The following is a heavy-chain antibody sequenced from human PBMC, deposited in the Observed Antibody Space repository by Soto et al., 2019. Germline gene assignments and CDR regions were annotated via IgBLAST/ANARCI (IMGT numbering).Heavy chain of an antibody. V-gene: IGHV3-30*04. CDR3: ARDMYSSDYFVKWFDP. Sequence: QVRLVESGGGVVQPGRSLRLSCTASGFSFSSYAMYWFRQPPGKGLEWVAVISKDGMNKNYADSVKGRVTVSRDNANYSLDLQLNSLSGEETAMYYCARDMYSSDYFVKWFDPWGQGTLVTVSS. CDR1: GFSFSSYA. D-gene: IGHD6-19*01. J-gene: IGHJ5*02. CDR2: ISKDGMNK.